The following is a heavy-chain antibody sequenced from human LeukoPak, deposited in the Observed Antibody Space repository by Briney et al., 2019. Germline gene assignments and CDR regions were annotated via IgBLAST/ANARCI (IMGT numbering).Heavy chain of an antibody. J-gene: IGHJ4*02. CDR1: GVSITSYY. D-gene: IGHD3-22*01. V-gene: IGHV4-59*08. Sequence: SETLSLTCTVSGVSITSYYWSWIRQPPRKGLEWIGSIYHSGSTNDNPSLKSRVTTSVGTSKNQFSLKLSSVTAADTAVYYCARRGYYYDSSHYYYFDYWGQGTLVTVSS. CDR3: ARRGYYYDSSHYYYFDY. CDR2: IYHSGST.